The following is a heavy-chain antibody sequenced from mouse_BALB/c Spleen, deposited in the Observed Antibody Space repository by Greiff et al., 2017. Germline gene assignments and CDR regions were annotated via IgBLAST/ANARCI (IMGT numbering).Heavy chain of an antibody. Sequence: EVKLMESGGGLVQPGGSLRLSCATSGFTFTDYYMSWVRQPPGKALEWFGFIRNKANGYKTEYSASVKGRFTISRDNSQSILYLQMNTLRAEDMATYYYARVYRYDGSWYFDVWGAGTTVTVSS. J-gene: IGHJ1*01. D-gene: IGHD2-14*01. CDR3: ARVYRYDGSWYFDV. V-gene: IGHV7-3*02. CDR1: GFTFTDYY. CDR2: IRNKANGYKT.